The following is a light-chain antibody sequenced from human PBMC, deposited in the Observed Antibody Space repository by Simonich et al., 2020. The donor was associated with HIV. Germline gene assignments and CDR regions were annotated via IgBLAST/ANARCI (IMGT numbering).Light chain of an antibody. V-gene: IGKV2-30*02. CDR1: QSLVHSDGNTY. CDR2: KVS. Sequence: DVVMTQSPLSLPVTLGQPASISCRSSQSLVHSDGNTYLNWYHHRPGQSPRSLIYKVSNRDSGVPDRFSGSGSDTDFTLKISRVEAEDVGIYYCMQGTLWWTFGQGTKVEIK. CDR3: MQGTLWWT. J-gene: IGKJ1*01.